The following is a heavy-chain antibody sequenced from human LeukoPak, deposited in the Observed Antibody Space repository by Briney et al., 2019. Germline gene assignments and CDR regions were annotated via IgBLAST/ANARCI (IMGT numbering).Heavy chain of an antibody. CDR3: ARGYYSSSRFDS. V-gene: IGHV3-74*01. J-gene: IGHJ4*02. D-gene: IGHD6-13*01. CDR1: GFSFSSYW. Sequence: GSLRLSCAASGFSFSSYWMHWVRQAPGKGLVWVSRVNSDGSTTNYADSVKGRFTISRDNAENTLYMRMNSLRPEDTAVYYCARGYYSSSRFDSWGQGTLVTVSS. CDR2: VNSDGSTT.